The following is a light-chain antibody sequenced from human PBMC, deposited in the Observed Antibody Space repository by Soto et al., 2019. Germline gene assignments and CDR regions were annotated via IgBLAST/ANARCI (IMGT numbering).Light chain of an antibody. CDR3: CSFAGSYTFGV. J-gene: IGLJ3*02. Sequence: QSALTQPRSVSGSPGQSVTISCTGTSSDVGDYNYVSWYQQYPGKAPKLVIYDVSKRPSGVPDRFPGSKSGNTASLTISGLQAEDEDDYYCCSFAGSYTFGVFGGGTKLTVL. V-gene: IGLV2-11*01. CDR2: DVS. CDR1: SSDVGDYNY.